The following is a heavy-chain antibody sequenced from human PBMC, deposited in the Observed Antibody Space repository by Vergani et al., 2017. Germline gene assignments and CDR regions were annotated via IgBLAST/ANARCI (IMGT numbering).Heavy chain of an antibody. D-gene: IGHD6-13*01. V-gene: IGHV1-46*03. Sequence: QVQLVQSGAAVKKPGASVKVSCKASGYTFTSYSMHWVRQDPGQGLVWMGIINPSVCSPSYAQKFQGRVTMPGDTSTRTVYMELSSLRSEDTAVYYCARTEFAAAAPFDYWGQGTLVTVSS. J-gene: IGHJ4*02. CDR3: ARTEFAAAAPFDY. CDR1: GYTFTSYS. CDR2: INPSVCSP.